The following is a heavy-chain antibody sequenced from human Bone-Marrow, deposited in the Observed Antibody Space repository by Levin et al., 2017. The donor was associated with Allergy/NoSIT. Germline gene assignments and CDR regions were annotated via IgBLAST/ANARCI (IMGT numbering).Heavy chain of an antibody. V-gene: IGHV3-30*04. Sequence: SCAASGFTFTTYAFHWVRQAPGKGLEWVAFISFDERIRYYADSVKGRFTISRDNSKNSLYLQMDSLRAEDTTVYYCARAGYCSGGSCFAYYFDSWGQGTLVTVSS. CDR3: ARAGYCSGGSCFAYYFDS. D-gene: IGHD2-15*01. CDR1: GFTFTTYA. J-gene: IGHJ4*02. CDR2: ISFDERIR.